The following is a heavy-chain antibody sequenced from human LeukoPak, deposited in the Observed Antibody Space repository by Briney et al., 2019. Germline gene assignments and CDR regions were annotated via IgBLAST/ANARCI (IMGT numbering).Heavy chain of an antibody. CDR1: GGSISSGGYY. Sequence: SQTLSLTCTVSGGSISSGGYYWSWIRQHPGKGLEWIGYIYYSGSTYYNPSLKSRVTISVDTSKNQFSLKLSSVTAADTAVYYCARYFDSSGRDVFDIWGQGTLVTVSS. V-gene: IGHV4-31*03. CDR3: ARYFDSSGRDVFDI. CDR2: IYYSGST. J-gene: IGHJ3*02. D-gene: IGHD3-22*01.